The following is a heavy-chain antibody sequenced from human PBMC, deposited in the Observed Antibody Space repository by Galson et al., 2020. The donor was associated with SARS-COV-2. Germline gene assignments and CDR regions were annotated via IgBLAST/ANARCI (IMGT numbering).Heavy chain of an antibody. D-gene: IGHD3-22*01. Sequence: GESLKISSAASGFTVSRKNMSWVRQAPGKGLEWVSVIYSGGSTDYTDSAKGRFTISRHNSKNTLYLQMNSLRAEDTAVYYCARNYYDSSGYYVKSYFDYWGQGTLVTVSS. J-gene: IGHJ4*02. CDR3: ARNYYDSSGYYVKSYFDY. CDR2: IYSGGST. V-gene: IGHV3-53*04. CDR1: GFTVSRKN.